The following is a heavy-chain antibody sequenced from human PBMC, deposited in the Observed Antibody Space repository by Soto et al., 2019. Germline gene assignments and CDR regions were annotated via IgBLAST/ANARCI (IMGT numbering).Heavy chain of an antibody. CDR2: IYYSGST. J-gene: IGHJ4*02. Sequence: SETLSLTCTVSGGSISSGGYHWSWIRQHPGKGLEWIGYIYYSGSTYYNPSLKSRVTISVDTSKNQFSLKLSSVTAADTAVYYCASQSSDYYDSSGYYYDYWGQGTLVTVSS. V-gene: IGHV4-31*03. CDR3: ASQSSDYYDSSGYYYDY. CDR1: GGSISSGGYH. D-gene: IGHD3-22*01.